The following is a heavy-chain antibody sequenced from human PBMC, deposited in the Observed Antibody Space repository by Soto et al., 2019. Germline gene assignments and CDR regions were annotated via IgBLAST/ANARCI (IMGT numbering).Heavy chain of an antibody. D-gene: IGHD3-3*01. CDR3: ATITIFGVVRNYFAY. V-gene: IGHV4-39*01. Sequence: SETLSLTCAVSGGSISSSSCCWGWIRQPPGKGLEWIGSFYYSESTYYNPSLKSRVIISVDTSKNQFSLKLSSVTAADTAVYYCATITIFGVVRNYFAYWGQGTLVTVYS. J-gene: IGHJ4*02. CDR1: GGSISSSSCC. CDR2: FYYSEST.